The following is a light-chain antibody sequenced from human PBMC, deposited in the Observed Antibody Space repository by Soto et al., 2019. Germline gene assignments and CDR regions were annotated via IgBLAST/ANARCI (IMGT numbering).Light chain of an antibody. CDR2: EVS. J-gene: IGLJ1*01. Sequence: QSALTQPASVSGSPGQSITISCTGTSSDVGGYNYVSWYQQNPGKAPKLMIYEVSYRPSGVSNRFSGSKSGISASLTISGLQTEDEADYYCISYTDRQSYLFGTGTKLTVL. V-gene: IGLV2-14*01. CDR1: SSDVGGYNY. CDR3: ISYTDRQSYL.